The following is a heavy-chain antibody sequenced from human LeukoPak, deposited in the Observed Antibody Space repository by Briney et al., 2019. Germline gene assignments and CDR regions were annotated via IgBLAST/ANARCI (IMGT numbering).Heavy chain of an antibody. CDR3: AKDPYCSGGSCPHYYYGMDV. CDR2: ISGSGGST. CDR1: GFTFSSYA. Sequence: GGSLRLSCAASGFTFSSYAMSWVRQAPGKGLEWVSAISGSGGSTYYADSVKGRFTISRDNSKNTLYLQMNSLRAEDTAVYYCAKDPYCSGGSCPHYYYGMDVWGQGTTVIVSS. J-gene: IGHJ6*02. V-gene: IGHV3-23*01. D-gene: IGHD2-15*01.